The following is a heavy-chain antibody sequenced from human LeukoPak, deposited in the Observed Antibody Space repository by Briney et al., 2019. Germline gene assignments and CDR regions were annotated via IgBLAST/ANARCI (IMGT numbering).Heavy chain of an antibody. CDR3: ARLQQLNAFDI. D-gene: IGHD6-13*01. CDR2: ITPSRGSA. J-gene: IGHJ3*02. Sequence: SVKVSCKASGYSFTNYHMHWVRQAPGQGLEWMGIITPSRGSATYSQKFQGRVTMTSDTSTNTVYLNLSSLRSDDTAVYYCARLQQLNAFDIWGHGTVVTVSS. CDR1: GYSFTNYH. V-gene: IGHV1-46*01.